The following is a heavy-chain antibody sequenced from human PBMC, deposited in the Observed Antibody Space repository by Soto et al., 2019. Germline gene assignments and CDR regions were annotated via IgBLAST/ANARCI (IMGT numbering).Heavy chain of an antibody. CDR1: GVTFSNAW. J-gene: IGHJ4*02. CDR3: TTDLDIAAAGLFDY. CDR2: IKSKTDGGTT. V-gene: IGHV3-15*07. Sequence: GGSLRLSCAASGVTFSNAWMNRVRQAPGKGLEWVGRIKSKTDGGTTDYAAPVKGRFTISRDDSKNTLYLQMNSLKTEDTAVYYCTTDLDIAAAGLFDYWGQGTLVTVSS. D-gene: IGHD6-13*01.